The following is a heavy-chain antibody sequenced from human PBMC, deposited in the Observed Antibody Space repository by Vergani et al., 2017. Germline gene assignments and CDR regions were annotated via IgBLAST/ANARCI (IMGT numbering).Heavy chain of an antibody. Sequence: QVQLVESGGGVVQPGRSLRLSCAASGFTFSSYAMHWVRQAPGKGLEWVAVISYDGSNKYYADSVKGRFTISRDNSKNTLYLQMNSLRAEDTAVYYCARDPELHYYYYGMDVWGQGTTVTVSS. CDR3: ARDPELHYYYYGMDV. D-gene: IGHD1-14*01. CDR1: GFTFSSYA. CDR2: ISYDGSNK. V-gene: IGHV3-30-3*01. J-gene: IGHJ6*02.